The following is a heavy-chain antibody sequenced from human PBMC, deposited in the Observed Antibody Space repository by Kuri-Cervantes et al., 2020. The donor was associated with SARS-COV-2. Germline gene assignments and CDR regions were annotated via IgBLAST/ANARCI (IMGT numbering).Heavy chain of an antibody. D-gene: IGHD6-13*01. CDR2: IYYSGST. CDR3: ARVAAAYWYFDL. J-gene: IGHJ2*01. V-gene: IGHV4-59*01. CDR1: GGSISSYY. Sequence: SETLSLTCTVSGGSISSYYWSWIRQPPGKGLEWIGYIYYSGSTNYNPSLKSRVTISVDTSKNQFSLKLSSVTAADTAVYYCARVAAAYWYFDLCGRGTLVTVSS.